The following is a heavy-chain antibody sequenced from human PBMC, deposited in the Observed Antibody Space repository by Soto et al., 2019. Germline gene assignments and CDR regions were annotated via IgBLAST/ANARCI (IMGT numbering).Heavy chain of an antibody. Sequence: QLQLQESGPGLVKPSETLSLTCSVSGGSISSSNYYWGWIRQPPGKGLEWIGSIYYSGNTYYNPSLMSRVPRSGDTTKNPVSQTVRPLTPAHTAVYYCARHKHRLNVYFDYWGQGSLVTVSS. V-gene: IGHV4-39*01. CDR1: GGSISSSNYY. CDR2: IYYSGNT. CDR3: ARHKHRLNVYFDY. J-gene: IGHJ4*02.